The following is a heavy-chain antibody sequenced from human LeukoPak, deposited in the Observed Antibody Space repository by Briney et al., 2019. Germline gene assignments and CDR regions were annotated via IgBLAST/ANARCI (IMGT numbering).Heavy chain of an antibody. CDR1: GFIFKSYW. CDR2: IKQDGSEE. Sequence: GGSLRLSCAASGFIFKSYWMSWVRQAPGKGPEWVANIKQDGSEENYVDSVRGRFTISRDNAKKSLYLQMNSLRAEDTAVYYCARDRGSGSYDYYYYYMDVWGKGTTVTISS. CDR3: ARDRGSGSYDYYYYYMDV. D-gene: IGHD3-10*01. V-gene: IGHV3-7*03. J-gene: IGHJ6*03.